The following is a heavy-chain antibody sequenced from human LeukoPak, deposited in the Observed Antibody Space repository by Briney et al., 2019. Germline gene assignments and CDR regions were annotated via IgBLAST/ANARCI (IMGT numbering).Heavy chain of an antibody. CDR1: GYTFTNYG. J-gene: IGHJ4*02. CDR3: AREYPPEGSDY. D-gene: IGHD1-26*01. V-gene: IGHV1-2*02. Sequence: ASVRVSCKASGYTFTNYGISWMRQAPGQGLEWMGWINPNSGGTNYAQKFQGRVTMTRDTSISTAYMELSRLRSDDTAVYYCAREYPPEGSDYWGQGTLVTVSS. CDR2: INPNSGGT.